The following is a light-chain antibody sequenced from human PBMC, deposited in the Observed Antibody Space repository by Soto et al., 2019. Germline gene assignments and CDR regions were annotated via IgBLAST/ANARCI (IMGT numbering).Light chain of an antibody. Sequence: IHITQSPSSLSSSVVDRFTITCRASQSISSDLNWYQQKPGKIPNILIYDASNLQAGVPSRFSGSGSGTDFTLTISSLQPEDVAAYYCQKYNSDPLTSGGGTTVDIK. V-gene: IGKV1-27*01. CDR1: QSISSD. J-gene: IGKJ4*01. CDR2: DAS. CDR3: QKYNSDPLT.